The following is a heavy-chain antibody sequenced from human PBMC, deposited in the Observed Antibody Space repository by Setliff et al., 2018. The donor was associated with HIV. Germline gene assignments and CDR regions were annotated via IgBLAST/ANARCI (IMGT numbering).Heavy chain of an antibody. Sequence: PGGSLRLSCAASGFTFEDYGMSWVRQGPGKGLEWVSGVNENGDGTDYADSVRGRFTISRDNAKNSLYLQMNSLRVEDTGLYYCAREGFHVPTLTTGAFDFWGQGTVVTVSS. J-gene: IGHJ3*01. D-gene: IGHD4-4*01. CDR1: GFTFEDYG. CDR2: VNENGDGT. V-gene: IGHV3-20*04. CDR3: AREGFHVPTLTTGAFDF.